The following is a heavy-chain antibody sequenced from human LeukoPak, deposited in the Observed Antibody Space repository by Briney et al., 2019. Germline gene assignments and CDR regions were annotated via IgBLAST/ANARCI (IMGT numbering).Heavy chain of an antibody. J-gene: IGHJ5*02. CDR1: GYTFRQYS. Sequence: GASVKLSCKASGYTFRQYSISWVRQAPGKGFEWMGWVSPSHTTRVYAQEFQGRVTMTTDTSTSTAYMELRSLRSDDTAVYYCARDRDDFWSGYPTTNWFDPWGQGTLVTVSS. V-gene: IGHV1-18*01. CDR3: ARDRDDFWSGYPTTNWFDP. CDR2: VSPSHTTR. D-gene: IGHD3-3*01.